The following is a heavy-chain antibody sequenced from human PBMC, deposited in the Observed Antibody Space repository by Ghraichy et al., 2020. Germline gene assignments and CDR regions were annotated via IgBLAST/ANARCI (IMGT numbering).Heavy chain of an antibody. CDR3: AKDRGLRFLGAQYYYYGMDV. J-gene: IGHJ6*02. Sequence: GESLNISCAASGFTFSSYGMHWVRQAPGKGLEWVAVISYDGSNKYYADSVKGRFTISRDNSKNTLYLQMNSLRAEDTAVYYCAKDRGLRFLGAQYYYYGMDVWGQGTTVTVSS. CDR2: ISYDGSNK. D-gene: IGHD3-3*01. V-gene: IGHV3-30*18. CDR1: GFTFSSYG.